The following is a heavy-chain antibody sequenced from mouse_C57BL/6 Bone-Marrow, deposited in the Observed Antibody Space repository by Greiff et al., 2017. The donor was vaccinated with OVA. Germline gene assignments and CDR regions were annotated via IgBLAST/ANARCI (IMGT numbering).Heavy chain of an antibody. CDR2: IYPRSGNT. CDR1: GYTFTSYG. V-gene: IGHV1-81*01. Sequence: QVQLQQSGAELARPGASVKLSCKASGYTFTSYGISWVKQRTGQGLEWIGEIYPRSGNTYYNEKFKGKATLTADKSSSTAYMELRSLTSEDSAVYFCARCEIYYDYDGAYWGQGTLVTVSA. D-gene: IGHD2-4*01. CDR3: ARCEIYYDYDGAY. J-gene: IGHJ3*01.